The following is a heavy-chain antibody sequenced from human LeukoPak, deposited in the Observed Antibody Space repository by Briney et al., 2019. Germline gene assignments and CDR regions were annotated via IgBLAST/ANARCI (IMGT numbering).Heavy chain of an antibody. Sequence: GGSLRLSCAGFGFTFNSYAMTWVRQAPGKGLKWVSGISGSGGTTYYADSVRGRFTISRDNFNNTLYLQMNSMRVEDTALYFCAKGVVDYYDSSGYYPSDLWGQGTLVTVSS. CDR2: ISGSGGTT. CDR1: GFTFNSYA. CDR3: AKGVVDYYDSSGYYPSDL. J-gene: IGHJ5*02. V-gene: IGHV3-23*01. D-gene: IGHD3-22*01.